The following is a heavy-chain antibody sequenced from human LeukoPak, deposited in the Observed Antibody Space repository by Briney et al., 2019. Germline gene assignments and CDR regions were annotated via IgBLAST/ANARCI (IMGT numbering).Heavy chain of an antibody. V-gene: IGHV1-46*01. J-gene: IGHJ4*02. CDR2: INTSGGST. Sequence: ASVKVSCKVSGYTLTELSMHWVRQAPGKGLEWMGIINTSGGSTSYAQKSQGRVTMTRDTSTSTVYMELSSLRSEDTAVYYCARGPRDTMIDYWGQGTLVTVSS. D-gene: IGHD3-22*01. CDR3: ARGPRDTMIDY. CDR1: GYTLTELS.